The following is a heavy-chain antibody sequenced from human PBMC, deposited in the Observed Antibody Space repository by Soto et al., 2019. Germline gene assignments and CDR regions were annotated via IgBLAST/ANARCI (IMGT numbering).Heavy chain of an antibody. CDR3: VRGRVMITFGVVIVIDY. D-gene: IGHD3-16*02. CDR2: INPNTGYT. CDR1: GYTFSNYY. J-gene: IGHJ4*02. Sequence: ASVKVSCKSSGYTFSNYYIHWVRQATGQGLEWMGWINPNTGYTDYAQKFQDRVTMTGNTSITTAYMELSSLRSEDTAVYYCVRGRVMITFGVVIVIDYWGQGSPVTVSS. V-gene: IGHV1-8*01.